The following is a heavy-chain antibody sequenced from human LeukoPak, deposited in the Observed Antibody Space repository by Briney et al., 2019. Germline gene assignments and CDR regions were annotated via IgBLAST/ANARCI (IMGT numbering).Heavy chain of an antibody. D-gene: IGHD6-19*01. CDR3: ARKGIAVAAPFDY. Sequence: GGSLRLSCAASGFTFSSYWMSWVRQAPGKGLEWVSSISSSSSYIYYADSVKGRFTISRDNAKNSLYLQMNSLRAEDTAVYYCARKGIAVAAPFDYWGQGTLVTVSS. V-gene: IGHV3-21*01. J-gene: IGHJ4*02. CDR2: ISSSSSYI. CDR1: GFTFSSYW.